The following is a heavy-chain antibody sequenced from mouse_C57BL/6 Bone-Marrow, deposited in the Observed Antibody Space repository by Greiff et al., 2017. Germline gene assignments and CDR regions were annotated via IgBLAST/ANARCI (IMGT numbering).Heavy chain of an antibody. D-gene: IGHD2-4*01. CDR2: IDPSDSYT. CDR3: ARADDYDEGFAY. V-gene: IGHV1-69*01. Sequence: QVQLQQPGAELVMPGASVKLSCKASGYTFTSYWMHWVKQRPGPGLEWIGEIDPSDSYTNYNQKFKGKSTLTVDKSSSTAYMQLSSLTSEDSAVYYCARADDYDEGFAYWGQGTLVTVSA. J-gene: IGHJ3*01. CDR1: GYTFTSYW.